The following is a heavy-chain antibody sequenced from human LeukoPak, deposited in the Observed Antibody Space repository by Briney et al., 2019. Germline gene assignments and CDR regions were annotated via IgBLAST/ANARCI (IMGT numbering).Heavy chain of an antibody. CDR2: ISSSSSYI. J-gene: IGHJ4*02. CDR1: GFTFSTYS. CDR3: ASDDYVWGSYPVFDY. Sequence: GGSLRLSCAASGFTFSTYSMNWVRQAPGKGLEWVSSISSSSSYIYYADSVKGRFTISRDNAKNSLYLQMNSLRAEDTAVYYCASDDYVWGSYPVFDYWGQGTLVTVSS. D-gene: IGHD3-16*02. V-gene: IGHV3-21*01.